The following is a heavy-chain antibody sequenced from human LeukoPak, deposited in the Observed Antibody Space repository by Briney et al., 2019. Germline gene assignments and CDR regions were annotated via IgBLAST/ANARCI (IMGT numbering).Heavy chain of an antibody. J-gene: IGHJ4*02. CDR1: GFTFSGYA. D-gene: IGHD6-19*01. CDR3: VLSSSGWLGAFDY. Sequence: PGRSLRLSCAASGFTFSGYAVHWVRQPPGTGLEWVAVMSYDGSTKYYADSVKGRFTISTDNSKNTLYLQMNSLRAEDTAVYYCVLSSSGWLGAFDYWGQGTLVTVSS. V-gene: IGHV3-30*04. CDR2: MSYDGSTK.